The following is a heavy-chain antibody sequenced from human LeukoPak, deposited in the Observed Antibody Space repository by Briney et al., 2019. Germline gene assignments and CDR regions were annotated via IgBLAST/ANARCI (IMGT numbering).Heavy chain of an antibody. Sequence: SVKVSCKASGGTFSSYAISWVRQAPGQGLEWMGGIIPIFGTANYAQKFQGRVTITADKSTSTAYMGLSSLRSEDTAVYYCARGGVQNLNYDILTGPIQYWGQGTLVTVSS. D-gene: IGHD3-9*01. CDR2: IIPIFGTA. CDR3: ARGGVQNLNYDILTGPIQY. CDR1: GGTFSSYA. J-gene: IGHJ4*02. V-gene: IGHV1-69*06.